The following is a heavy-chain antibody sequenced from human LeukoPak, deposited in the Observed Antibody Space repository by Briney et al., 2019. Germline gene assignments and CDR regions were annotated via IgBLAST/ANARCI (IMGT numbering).Heavy chain of an antibody. J-gene: IGHJ4*02. CDR2: ISWNSGSI. CDR1: GFTFDDYA. Sequence: GRSLRLSCAASGFTFDDYAMHWVRQAPGKGLEWVSGISWNSGSISYADSVKGRFTIPRDNAKNSLYLQMNSLRAEDTALYYCAKDTSRYSSGWLPFDYWGQGTLVTVSS. CDR3: AKDTSRYSSGWLPFDY. V-gene: IGHV3-9*01. D-gene: IGHD6-19*01.